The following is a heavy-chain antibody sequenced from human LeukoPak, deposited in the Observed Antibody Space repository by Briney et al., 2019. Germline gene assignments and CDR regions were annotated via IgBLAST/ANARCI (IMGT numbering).Heavy chain of an antibody. CDR2: ISSSGSTI. J-gene: IGHJ4*02. D-gene: IGHD6-6*01. CDR3: VKSSSSFDY. V-gene: IGHV3-11*04. Sequence: GSLRLFCAASGFNFRDFYMNLIRQAPGKGLEWVSYISSSGSTIYYADSVKGRFTISRDNAKNSLYLQMNSLRAEDTAVYYCVKSSSSFDYWGQGTLVTVSS. CDR1: GFNFRDFY.